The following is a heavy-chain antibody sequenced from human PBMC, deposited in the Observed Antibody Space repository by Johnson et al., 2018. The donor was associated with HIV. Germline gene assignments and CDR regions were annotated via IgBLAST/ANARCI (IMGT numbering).Heavy chain of an antibody. Sequence: QVQLVESGGGWVNPGGSLRPSCPASGFTFSDYYMSWIRQAQGKGLEWVSYIISGGSTIYYAAFVKARFTISRDNAKNSLYLQMNSLRAEDTAVYYCARDAARLESDAFDIWGQGTMVTVSS. V-gene: IGHV3-11*04. D-gene: IGHD6-6*01. CDR3: ARDAARLESDAFDI. CDR2: IISGGSTI. CDR1: GFTFSDYY. J-gene: IGHJ3*02.